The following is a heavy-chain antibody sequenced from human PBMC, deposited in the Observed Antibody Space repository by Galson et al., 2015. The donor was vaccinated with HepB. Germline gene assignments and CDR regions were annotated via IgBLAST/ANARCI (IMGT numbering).Heavy chain of an antibody. Sequence: SLRLSCAAFGFTFSDYYMTWIRQAPGKGLEWVSQISTYGSHTNYADSVRGRFTISRDNAKNSLFLQMNTLRVEDTAVYYCARAGRDGYNSSDYWGQGTLVTVSS. CDR1: GFTFSDYY. CDR3: ARAGRDGYNSSDY. J-gene: IGHJ4*02. V-gene: IGHV3-11*06. CDR2: ISTYGSHT. D-gene: IGHD5-24*01.